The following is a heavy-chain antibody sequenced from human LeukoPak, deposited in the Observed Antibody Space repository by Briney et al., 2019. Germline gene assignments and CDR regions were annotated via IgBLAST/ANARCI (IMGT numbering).Heavy chain of an antibody. CDR1: GFTFSGSG. D-gene: IGHD2-15*01. Sequence: GGSLRLSCAASGFTFSGSGMSWVRQAPGKGLEWFSSSGDSDGSTYYADSLKGRFTISRDNSKNTLYLQMNNLRAEDTAVYYCAKGGCRGTCNPLAYWGQGALVTVSP. CDR2: SGDSDGST. CDR3: AKGGCRGTCNPLAY. J-gene: IGHJ4*02. V-gene: IGHV3-23*01.